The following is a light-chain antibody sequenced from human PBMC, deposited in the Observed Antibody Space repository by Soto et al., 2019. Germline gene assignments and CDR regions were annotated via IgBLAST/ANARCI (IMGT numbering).Light chain of an antibody. CDR2: GAT. CDR1: RSIRAY. CDR3: QQTFSVTPLT. Sequence: DIQMTQSPSSLSASVGDTVTISCRASRSIRAYLNWYQHKPGKAPNLLIYGATTLHSGVPSRFSGSGSGTDFNLTISSLQPEDFATYYCQQTFSVTPLTFGGGTKVEI. J-gene: IGKJ4*01. V-gene: IGKV1-39*01.